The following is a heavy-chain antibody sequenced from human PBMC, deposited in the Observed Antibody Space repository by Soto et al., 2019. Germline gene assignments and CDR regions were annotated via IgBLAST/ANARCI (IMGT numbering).Heavy chain of an antibody. CDR3: ARDFKESQYYYYCMDV. Sequence: EVQLVESGGGLVKPGGSLRLSCVVSGFTFSSYSMNWVRQAPGKGLEWVSSISSSSIYTYYVDSVKGRFTLSIDNAKHSVYLQMNSLRAEATAISSCARDFKESQYYYYCMDVWGKETTVTVSS. CDR1: GFTFSSYS. D-gene: IGHD3-10*01. V-gene: IGHV3-21*06. CDR2: ISSSSIYT. J-gene: IGHJ6*03.